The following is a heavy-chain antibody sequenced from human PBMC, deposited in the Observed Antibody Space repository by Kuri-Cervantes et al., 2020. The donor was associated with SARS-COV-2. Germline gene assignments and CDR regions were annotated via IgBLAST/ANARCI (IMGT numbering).Heavy chain of an antibody. J-gene: IGHJ2*01. CDR3: ARDRPYENTIFGVVPSHDWYFDL. D-gene: IGHD3-3*01. V-gene: IGHV1-69*13. Sequence: SVKVSCKASGGTFSSYAISWVREAPGQGLEWMGRIIPIFGTANYDQKFQGRVTITADESTSTAYMELSSLRSEDTAVYYCARDRPYENTIFGVVPSHDWYFDLWGRGTLVTVSS. CDR1: GGTFSSYA. CDR2: IIPIFGTA.